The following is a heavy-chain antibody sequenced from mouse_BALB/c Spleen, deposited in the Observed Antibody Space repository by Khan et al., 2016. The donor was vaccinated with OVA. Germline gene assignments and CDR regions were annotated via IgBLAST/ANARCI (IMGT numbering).Heavy chain of an antibody. D-gene: IGHD2-10*01. V-gene: IGHV2-6-7*01. Sequence: QMQLEESGPGLVAPSQSLSITCTVSGFSLTGYGVSWVRQPPGKGLEWLGMIWGDGSTDYESALKSRLSISKDNSKGQVFLKMNSLQTDDTARYYCARAYYANYRETMDYWGQGTSVTVSS. CDR3: ARAYYANYRETMDY. CDR1: GFSLTGYG. CDR2: IWGDGST. J-gene: IGHJ4*01.